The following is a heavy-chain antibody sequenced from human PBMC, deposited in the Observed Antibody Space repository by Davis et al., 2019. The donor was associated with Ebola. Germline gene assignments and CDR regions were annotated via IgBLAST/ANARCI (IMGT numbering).Heavy chain of an antibody. CDR1: GGSISTYY. D-gene: IGHD2-21*02. Sequence: SETLSLTCTVSGGSISTYYWSWIRQPPGKGPEWIGKFFYSVGTNYNPSLKSRVTISIDTSKNQFSLKLSSVTAADTAVYHCARHKYCGADCYSGYLDFWGQGTLVTVSS. CDR3: ARHKYCGADCYSGYLDF. V-gene: IGHV4-59*08. J-gene: IGHJ4*02. CDR2: FFYSVGT.